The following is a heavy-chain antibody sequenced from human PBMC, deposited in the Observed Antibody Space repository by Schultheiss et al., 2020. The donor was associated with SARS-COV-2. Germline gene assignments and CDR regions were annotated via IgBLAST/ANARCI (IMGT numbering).Heavy chain of an antibody. CDR2: ISNSGSII. CDR1: GFTFDDYA. J-gene: IGHJ6*02. CDR3: ASFWSGASYGMDV. Sequence: GGSLRLSCAASGFTFDDYAMSWVRQAPGKGLEWVSYISNSGSIIYYADSVKGRFTISRDNAKNSLYLQMNSLRAEDTAVYYCASFWSGASYGMDVWGQGTTVTVSS. V-gene: IGHV3-11*04. D-gene: IGHD3-3*01.